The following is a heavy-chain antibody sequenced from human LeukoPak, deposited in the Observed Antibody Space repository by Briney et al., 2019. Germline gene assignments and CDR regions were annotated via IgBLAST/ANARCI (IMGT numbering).Heavy chain of an antibody. V-gene: IGHV4-59*08. J-gene: IGHJ4*02. CDR1: GGSISSYY. CDR3: ARQPNDSRYMIVDY. CDR2: IYYGGST. D-gene: IGHD3-22*01. Sequence: PSETLSLTCTVSGGSISSYYWSWIRQPPGKGLEWIGYIYYGGSTNYNPSLKSRVTILVDTSKNQFSLKLSSVTAADTAVYYCARQPNDSRYMIVDYWGQGTLVTVSS.